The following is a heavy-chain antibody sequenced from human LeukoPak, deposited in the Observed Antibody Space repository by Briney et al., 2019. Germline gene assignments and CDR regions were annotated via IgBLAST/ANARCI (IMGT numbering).Heavy chain of an antibody. CDR3: ARGSRVYRAAATYFDY. CDR2: INHSGST. D-gene: IGHD6-13*01. CDR1: GGSFSGYY. Sequence: SETLSLTCAVYGGSFSGYYWSWIRQPPGKGLEWIGEINHSGSTNYNPSLKSRVTISVDTSKNQFSLKLSSVTAADTAVYYCARGSRVYRAAATYFDYWGQGTLVTVSS. J-gene: IGHJ4*02. V-gene: IGHV4-34*01.